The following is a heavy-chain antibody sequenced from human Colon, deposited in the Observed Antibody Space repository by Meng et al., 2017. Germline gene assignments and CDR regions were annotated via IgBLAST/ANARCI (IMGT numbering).Heavy chain of an antibody. V-gene: IGHV3-7*01. CDR3: GGGAGWIFDF. CDR1: GFTFSSYW. CDR2: INQDGSDI. D-gene: IGHD6-19*01. Sequence: GESLKISCAASGFTFSSYWMTWVRQAPGKGLEWVANINQDGSDIQYVGSVKGRFTISRDNARNSVFLQLSSLRAGNTAVYSCGGGAGWIFDFWGQGTLVTVSS. J-gene: IGHJ4*02.